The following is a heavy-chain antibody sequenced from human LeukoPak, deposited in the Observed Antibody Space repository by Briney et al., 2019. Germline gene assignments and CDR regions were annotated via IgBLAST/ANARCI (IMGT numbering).Heavy chain of an antibody. J-gene: IGHJ5*02. CDR1: GGSFSDYY. V-gene: IGHV4-34*01. CDR3: ARLEYYYGSGSYYGNWFDP. Sequence: SETLSLTCAVHGGSFSDYYWSWIRQPPGKGLEWIGETNHSGSANYNPSLKGRVTISVDTSKNQFSLKLSSVTAADTAVYYCARLEYYYGSGSYYGNWFDPWGQGTLVTVSS. D-gene: IGHD3-10*01. CDR2: TNHSGSA.